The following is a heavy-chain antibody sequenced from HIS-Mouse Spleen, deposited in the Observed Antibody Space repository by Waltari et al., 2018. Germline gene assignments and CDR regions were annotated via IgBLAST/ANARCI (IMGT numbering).Heavy chain of an antibody. Sequence: QVQLVQSGAEVKKPGASVKVSCKASGYTFTSYDINWVRQATGQGLARMGGTTPYRCNKGSARQFPGRDTMTRNTSRSTAYMEPRSLGSEDTGVYYCARGAPLYSNYDGNWFDPWGQGTLVTVSS. CDR1: GYTFTSYD. CDR3: ARGAPLYSNYDGNWFDP. V-gene: IGHV1-8*01. CDR2: TTPYRCNK. D-gene: IGHD4-4*01. J-gene: IGHJ5*02.